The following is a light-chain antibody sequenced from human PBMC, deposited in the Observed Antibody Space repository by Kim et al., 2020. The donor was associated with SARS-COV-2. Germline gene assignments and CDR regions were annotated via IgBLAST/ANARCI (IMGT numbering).Light chain of an antibody. Sequence: ASLGDRVTITGRASQGISSYLAWYQQKSGKAPKLLIYAASTLLGGVPSRFSGSGSGTEFTLTISSLQPEDFATYSCQQLNSYPLTFGGGTKVDIK. J-gene: IGKJ4*01. CDR1: QGISSY. CDR3: QQLNSYPLT. V-gene: IGKV1-9*01. CDR2: AAS.